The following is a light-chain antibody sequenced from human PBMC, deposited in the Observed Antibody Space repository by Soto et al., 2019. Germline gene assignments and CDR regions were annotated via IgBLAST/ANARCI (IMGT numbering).Light chain of an antibody. V-gene: IGKV2-28*01. CDR1: QSLLHSNGYNY. J-gene: IGKJ1*01. Sequence: DIVMTQSPLSLPVTPVDPASISCRSSQSLLHSNGYNYLDWYLQKPGQSPQLLIYLGSNRASGVPDRFSGSGSGTDFTLKISRVEAEDVGVYYCMQALQTPAFGQGTKVDIK. CDR3: MQALQTPA. CDR2: LGS.